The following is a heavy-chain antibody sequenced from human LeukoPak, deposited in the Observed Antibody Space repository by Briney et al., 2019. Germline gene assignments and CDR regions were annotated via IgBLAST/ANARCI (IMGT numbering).Heavy chain of an antibody. CDR1: GCTFTDYH. Sequence: RASVKVSCKASGCTFTDYHIHWVRQAPGQGLEWMGWINPNSGATNSAQKFQDRVTMTRDTSISTGYMELSRLRSDDTAVYYCARVSGSGTYGYGSYFDHWGQGTLVTVSS. CDR3: ARVSGSGTYGYGSYFDH. J-gene: IGHJ4*02. D-gene: IGHD3-10*01. V-gene: IGHV1-2*02. CDR2: INPNSGAT.